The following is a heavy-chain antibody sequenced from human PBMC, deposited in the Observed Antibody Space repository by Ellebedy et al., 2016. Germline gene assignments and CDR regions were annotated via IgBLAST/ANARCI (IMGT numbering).Heavy chain of an antibody. J-gene: IGHJ5*02. CDR1: GYTFTSYD. D-gene: IGHD3-10*01. Sequence: ASVKVSCXASGYTFTSYDINWVRQATRQGLEWMGWMNPNSGNTGYAQKFQGRVTMTRNTSISTAYMELSSLRSEDTAVYYCARWGDRFGLWGNWFDPWGQGTLVTVSS. CDR3: ARWGDRFGLWGNWFDP. CDR2: MNPNSGNT. V-gene: IGHV1-8*01.